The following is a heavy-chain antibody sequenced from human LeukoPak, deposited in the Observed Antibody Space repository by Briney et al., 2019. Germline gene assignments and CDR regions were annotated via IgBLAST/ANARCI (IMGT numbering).Heavy chain of an antibody. J-gene: IGHJ5*01. CDR1: RGTFGDYA. CDR2: IIPMVDIA. CDR3: ARDHCSSTSCLANWFDS. V-gene: IGHV1-69*04. D-gene: IGHD2-2*01. Sequence: SVKVSCKAPRGTFGDYAITWVRQAPGQGLEWMGRIIPMVDIANYGQRFQGRVTITADESTSTAHMELSSLRSEDTAIYYCARDHCSSTSCLANWFDSWGQGTLVTVSS.